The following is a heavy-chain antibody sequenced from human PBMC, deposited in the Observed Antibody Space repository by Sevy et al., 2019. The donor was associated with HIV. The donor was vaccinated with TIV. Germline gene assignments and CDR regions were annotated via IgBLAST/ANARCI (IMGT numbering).Heavy chain of an antibody. CDR1: GSSFSRYW. Sequence: GGSLRLSCVASGSSFSRYWMSWVRQAPEKGLEWVANINEEGNKKYYVDSVKGRFTISRDNTKNSLFLQMNSLTDEDTAVYYCARDPRYGDYVGHYYFDYWGQGALVTVSS. V-gene: IGHV3-7*01. J-gene: IGHJ4*02. CDR3: ARDPRYGDYVGHYYFDY. CDR2: INEEGNKK. D-gene: IGHD4-17*01.